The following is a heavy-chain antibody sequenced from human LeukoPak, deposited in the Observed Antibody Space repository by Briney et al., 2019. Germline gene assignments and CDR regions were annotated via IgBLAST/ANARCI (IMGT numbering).Heavy chain of an antibody. CDR1: GDSVSRKSAA. D-gene: IGHD1-1*01. J-gene: IGHJ3*02. Sequence: SQTLSLTCAISGDSVSRKSAAWYWIRQFPSRRLEWLGRTYYRSTWYDDYAISVKSRITINPDTSKNQFSLHLNTVTPEDTAVYYCARGAVGQHESKGDVFDIWGQGTMVTVS. CDR2: TYYRSTWYD. V-gene: IGHV6-1*01. CDR3: ARGAVGQHESKGDVFDI.